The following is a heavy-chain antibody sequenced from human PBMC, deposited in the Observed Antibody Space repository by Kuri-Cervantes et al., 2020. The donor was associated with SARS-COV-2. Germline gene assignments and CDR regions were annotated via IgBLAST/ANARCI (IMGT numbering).Heavy chain of an antibody. Sequence: GGSLRLSCAASGSTFSSYGMHWVRQAPGKGLEWVAVISYDGSNKYYADSVKGRFAISRDNSKNTLYLQMNSLRAEDTAVYYCAKALRIVVVPAALGFDYYYGMDVWGQGTTVTVSS. CDR3: AKALRIVVVPAALGFDYYYGMDV. CDR2: ISYDGSNK. CDR1: GSTFSSYG. J-gene: IGHJ6*02. D-gene: IGHD2-2*01. V-gene: IGHV3-30*18.